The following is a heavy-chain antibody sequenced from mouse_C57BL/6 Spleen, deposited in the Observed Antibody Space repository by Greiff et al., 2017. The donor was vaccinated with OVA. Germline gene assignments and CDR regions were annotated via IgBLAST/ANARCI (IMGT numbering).Heavy chain of an antibody. V-gene: IGHV1-82*01. Sequence: VQLKQSGPELVKPGASVKISCKASGYAFSSSWMNWVKQRPGKGLEWIGRIYPGDGDTNYNGKFKGKATLTADKSSSTAYMQLSSLTSEDSAVYFCARGAKGYAMDYWGQGTSVTVSS. J-gene: IGHJ4*01. CDR3: ARGAKGYAMDY. CDR2: IYPGDGDT. CDR1: GYAFSSSW. D-gene: IGHD1-3*01.